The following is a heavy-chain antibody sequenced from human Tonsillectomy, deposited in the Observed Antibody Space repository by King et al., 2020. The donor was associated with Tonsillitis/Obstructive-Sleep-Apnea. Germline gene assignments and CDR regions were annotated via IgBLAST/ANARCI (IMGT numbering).Heavy chain of an antibody. J-gene: IGHJ4*02. D-gene: IGHD6-19*01. CDR2: IYWDDDK. V-gene: IGHV2-5*02. CDR1: GFSLSTSGVG. CDR3: APYSRGWYRRAFDY. Sequence: TLKESGPTLVKPTQTLTLTCTFSGFSLSTSGVGVGWIRQPPGKALEWLALIYWDDDKRYSPSLKSRLTITKDTSKNQVVLTMTNMEPGDTATYYCAPYSRGWYRRAFDYWGQGTLVTVSS.